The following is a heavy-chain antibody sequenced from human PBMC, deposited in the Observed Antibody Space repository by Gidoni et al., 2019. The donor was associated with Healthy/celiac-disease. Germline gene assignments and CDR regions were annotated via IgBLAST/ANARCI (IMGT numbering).Heavy chain of an antibody. J-gene: IGHJ4*02. CDR1: GYSFTSYS. V-gene: IGHV1-18*01. CDR2: ISAYNGNT. CDR3: ASEYSSSWYSGHYFDY. Sequence: QVQLVQSGAEVKKPGASVKVSCKASGYSFTSYSISWVRQAPGQGLEWMGWISAYNGNTNYAKKLQGRVTMTTDTSTSTAYMELRSLRSDDTAVYYCASEYSSSWYSGHYFDYWGQGTLVTVSS. D-gene: IGHD6-13*01.